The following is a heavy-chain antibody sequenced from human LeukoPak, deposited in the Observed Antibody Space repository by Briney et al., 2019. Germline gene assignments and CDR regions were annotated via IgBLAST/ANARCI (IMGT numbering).Heavy chain of an antibody. D-gene: IGHD4-17*01. CDR1: GGSISSGGYS. J-gene: IGHJ1*01. Sequence: PSGTLSLTCAVSGGSISSGGYSWSWIRQPPGKGLEWIGYIYHSGSTYYNPSLKSRVTISVDRSKNQFSLKLSSVTAADTAVYYCARAYGDYVGYFQHWGQGTLVTVSS. V-gene: IGHV4-30-2*01. CDR3: ARAYGDYVGYFQH. CDR2: IYHSGST.